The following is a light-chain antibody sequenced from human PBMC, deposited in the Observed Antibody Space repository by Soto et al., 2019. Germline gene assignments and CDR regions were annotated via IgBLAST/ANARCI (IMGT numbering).Light chain of an antibody. CDR3: QQYYSYSPLT. CDR1: QSISSW. J-gene: IGKJ4*01. V-gene: IGKV1-5*01. CDR2: DAS. Sequence: DIHMTQSRSTLSASVGDRVTITCRASQSISSWLAWYQQKPGKAPKLLIYDASSLESGVPSRFSGSGSGTEFTLTISSLQPDDFTTYYCQQYYSYSPLTFGGGTKVDIK.